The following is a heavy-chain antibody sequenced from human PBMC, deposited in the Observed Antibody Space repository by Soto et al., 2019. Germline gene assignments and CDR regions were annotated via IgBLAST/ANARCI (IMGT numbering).Heavy chain of an antibody. CDR1: GDKVSSNRSA. CDR2: TYYRSKWYN. Sequence: SQTLPISCDIPGDKVSSNRSAPNRNRQSPSRGLEWLGRTYYRSKWYNDYAVSVKSRITINPDTSKNKFSLQLNSVTPEDTAVYYCARDARGSLDYWGQGTLVTVSS. D-gene: IGHD3-10*01. V-gene: IGHV6-1*01. CDR3: ARDARGSLDY. J-gene: IGHJ4*02.